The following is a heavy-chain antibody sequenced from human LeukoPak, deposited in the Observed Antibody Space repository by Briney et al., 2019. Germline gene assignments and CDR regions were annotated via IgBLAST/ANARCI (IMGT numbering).Heavy chain of an antibody. J-gene: IGHJ4*02. CDR1: GRSISSGDYY. Sequence: PSETLSLTCTVSGRSISSGDYYWSWIRQPPGQGLEWIGYIYYRGSTYYNPSLKSRVIISVDTSKNQFSLKLSSMTAADTAVYYCARERTYFFDYWGQGTQVTVSS. CDR3: ARERTYFFDY. CDR2: IYYRGST. V-gene: IGHV4-30-4*01.